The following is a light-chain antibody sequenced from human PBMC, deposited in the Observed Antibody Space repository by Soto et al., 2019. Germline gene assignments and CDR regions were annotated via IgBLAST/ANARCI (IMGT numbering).Light chain of an antibody. V-gene: IGLV2-8*01. CDR1: SSDVGGYNY. Sequence: QSVLTQPPSASGSPGQSVTISCTGTSSDVGGYNYVSWYQQHPGKAPKLMIYEVSKLPSGVPDRFSGSKSGNTASLTVSGLQAEDEADYYCSSYAGSNIVVFGGGTKLTVL. CDR3: SSYAGSNIVV. CDR2: EVS. J-gene: IGLJ2*01.